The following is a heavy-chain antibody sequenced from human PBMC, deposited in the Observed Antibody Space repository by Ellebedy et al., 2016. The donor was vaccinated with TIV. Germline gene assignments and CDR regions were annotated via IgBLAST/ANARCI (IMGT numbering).Heavy chain of an antibody. CDR3: ARRARNGFNQGPFDY. D-gene: IGHD5-24*01. CDR1: GYSFTNHW. Sequence: GESLKISCKGSGYSFTNHWIGWVRQMPGRGLEWMGIIYPGDSDTRYSPSFQGQVTISADKSISTAYLQWSRPRASDTAIYYCARRARNGFNQGPFDYWGQGTLVTVSS. CDR2: IYPGDSDT. V-gene: IGHV5-51*01. J-gene: IGHJ4*02.